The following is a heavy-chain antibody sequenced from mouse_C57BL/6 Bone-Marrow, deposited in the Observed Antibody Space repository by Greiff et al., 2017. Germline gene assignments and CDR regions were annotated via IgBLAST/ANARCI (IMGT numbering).Heavy chain of an antibody. D-gene: IGHD1-1*02. V-gene: IGHV8-8*01. CDR2: IWWGDDK. CDR1: GFSLSTFGMG. Sequence: QVTLKECGPGILQPSQTLSLTCSFSGFSLSTFGMGVGWIRQPSGKVLEWLAHIWWGDDKYYNPALKSRPTISKDTSKNQVFLKIANVDTASTATYDCARIGPRHYYGGGWFAYWGQGILVTVSA. J-gene: IGHJ3*01. CDR3: ARIGPRHYYGGGWFAY.